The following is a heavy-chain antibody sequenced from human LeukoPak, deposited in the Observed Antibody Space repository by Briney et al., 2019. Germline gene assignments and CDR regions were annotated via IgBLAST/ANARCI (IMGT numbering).Heavy chain of an antibody. CDR2: IRYDGSNK. CDR3: ANENGGPDY. D-gene: IGHD3-10*01. Sequence: GRSLRLSCVVSGFTFNSYDMHWVRQAPGKGLEWVAFIRYDGSNKYYADSVKGRFTISRENSKNALYLQMNSLRAEDTAVYYCANENGGPDYWGQGTLVTVPS. CDR1: GFTFNSYD. J-gene: IGHJ4*02. V-gene: IGHV3-30*02.